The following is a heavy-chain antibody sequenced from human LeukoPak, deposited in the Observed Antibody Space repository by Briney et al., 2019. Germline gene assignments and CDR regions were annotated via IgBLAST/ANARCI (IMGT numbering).Heavy chain of an antibody. CDR1: GYTFTNFD. V-gene: IGHV1-8*01. J-gene: IGHJ1*01. CDR3: ARGPRFGVVTNRYFQH. Sequence: ASVKVSCKASGYTFTNFDINWVRQATGQGLEWMGWVNPNSDNTGYARKFQGRLTVSRNTSINTAYMELSSLRSEDTAVYYCARGPRFGVVTNRYFQHWGQGTLVTVSS. CDR2: VNPNSDNT. D-gene: IGHD3-3*01.